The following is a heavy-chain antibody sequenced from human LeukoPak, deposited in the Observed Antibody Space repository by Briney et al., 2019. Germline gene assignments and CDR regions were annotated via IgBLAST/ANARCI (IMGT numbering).Heavy chain of an antibody. J-gene: IGHJ6*03. D-gene: IGHD6-13*01. CDR1: GYIFTSYG. CDR3: ATVGIAAAGPYYSYYYMDV. V-gene: IGHV1-2*02. CDR2: VNLDSGDT. Sequence: ASVKVSCKASGYIFTSYGISWVRQAPGQGLEWMGWVNLDSGDTEYARQFRGRVTVTRDTSISTVYLELTWLTSDDTAVYYCATVGIAAAGPYYSYYYMDVWGKGTTVTVSS.